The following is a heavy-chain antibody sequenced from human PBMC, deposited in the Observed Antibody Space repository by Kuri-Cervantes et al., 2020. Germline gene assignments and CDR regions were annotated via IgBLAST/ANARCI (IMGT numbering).Heavy chain of an antibody. CDR1: GYTLTGYY. CDR2: INPNSGGT. D-gene: IGHD5-24*01. V-gene: IGHV1-2*02. Sequence: ASVKVSCKASGYTLTGYYMHWVRQAPGQGLEWMGWINPNSGGTNYAQKFQGRVTMTRDTSISTAYMELSRLRSDDTAVYYCAREDRWGSTLDYWGQGTLVTVSS. CDR3: AREDRWGSTLDY. J-gene: IGHJ4*02.